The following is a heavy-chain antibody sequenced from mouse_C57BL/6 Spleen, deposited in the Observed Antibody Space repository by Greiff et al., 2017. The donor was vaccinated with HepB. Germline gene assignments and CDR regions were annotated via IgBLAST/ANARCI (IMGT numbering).Heavy chain of an antibody. CDR3: ARGAGSYYAMDY. CDR2: IYPGDGDT. CDR1: GYAFSSYW. J-gene: IGHJ4*01. V-gene: IGHV1-80*01. Sequence: VKLMESGAELVKPGASVKISCKASGYAFSSYWMNWVKQRPGKGLEWIGQIYPGDGDTNYNGKFKGKATLTADKSSSTAYMQLSSLTSEDSAVYFCARGAGSYYAMDYWGQGTSVTVSS.